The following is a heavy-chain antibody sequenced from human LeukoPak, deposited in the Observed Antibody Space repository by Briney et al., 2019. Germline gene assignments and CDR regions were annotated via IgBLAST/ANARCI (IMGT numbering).Heavy chain of an antibody. CDR2: IRYDGSNK. CDR3: ARDLTSYGSGRQTDY. J-gene: IGHJ4*02. CDR1: GFTFSSYG. Sequence: GGSLRLSCAASGFTFSSYGMHWVRQAPGKGLEWVAFIRYDGSNKYYADSVKGRFTISRDNSKNTLYLQMNSLRAEDTAVYYCARDLTSYGSGRQTDYWGQGTLVTVSS. V-gene: IGHV3-30*02. D-gene: IGHD3-10*01.